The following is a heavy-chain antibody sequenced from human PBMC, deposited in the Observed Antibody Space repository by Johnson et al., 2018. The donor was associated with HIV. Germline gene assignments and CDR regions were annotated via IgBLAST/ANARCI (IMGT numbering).Heavy chain of an antibody. CDR3: ASGLGIVGATRSAFDI. Sequence: QVQLVESGGGVVQPGRSLRLSFAASGFTFSSYGMHWVRQAPGKGLEWVAVISYDGSNKYYADSVKGRFTISRDNSKNTLYLQMNSLRAEDTAVYYWASGLGIVGATRSAFDIWGQGTMVTVSS. CDR2: ISYDGSNK. J-gene: IGHJ3*02. D-gene: IGHD1-26*01. CDR1: GFTFSSYG. V-gene: IGHV3-30*03.